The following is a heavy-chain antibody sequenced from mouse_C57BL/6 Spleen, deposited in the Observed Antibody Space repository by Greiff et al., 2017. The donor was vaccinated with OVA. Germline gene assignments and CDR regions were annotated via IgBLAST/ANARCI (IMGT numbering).Heavy chain of an antibody. CDR2: IDPSDSYT. V-gene: IGHV1-50*01. D-gene: IGHD1-1*01. CDR3: ARRGYYYGSSWAY. Sequence: QVQLQQPGAELVKPGASVKLSCKASGYTFTSYWMQWVKQRPGQGLEWIGEIDPSDSYTNYNQKFKGKATLTVDTSSSTAYMQLSSLTSEDSAVYDCARRGYYYGSSWAYWGQGTLVTVSA. CDR1: GYTFTSYW. J-gene: IGHJ3*01.